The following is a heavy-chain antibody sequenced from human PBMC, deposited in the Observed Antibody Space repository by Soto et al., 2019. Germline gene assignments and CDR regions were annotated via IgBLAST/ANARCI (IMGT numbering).Heavy chain of an antibody. J-gene: IGHJ4*02. V-gene: IGHV3-23*01. CDR1: GFTFSTYA. CDR3: AKGGGSCCFDC. Sequence: PGGSLRLSCAASGFTFSTYAMSWVRQAPGKGLEWVSAISSSGGNSTFYGDSVKGRFTISRDNSKNTLYLEMSSLGAEDTAVYYCAKGGGSCCFDCWGQGTLVTVSS. D-gene: IGHD2-15*01. CDR2: ISSSGGNST.